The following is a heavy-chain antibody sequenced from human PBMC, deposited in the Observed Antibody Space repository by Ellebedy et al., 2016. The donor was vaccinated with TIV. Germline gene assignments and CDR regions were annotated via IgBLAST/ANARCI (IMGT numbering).Heavy chain of an antibody. J-gene: IGHJ4*02. CDR3: ARAVDVMVVVAATFDF. CDR2: ISTYAGYT. Sequence: AASVKVSCKASGYTFSSFGISWVRHAPGQGLEWMGWISTYAGYTNYAQKVQDRVTMTTDTSTSTAYMELRNLRADDTAVYYCARAVDVMVVVAATFDFWGQGTLVTVSS. D-gene: IGHD2-15*01. CDR1: GYTFSSFG. V-gene: IGHV1-18*01.